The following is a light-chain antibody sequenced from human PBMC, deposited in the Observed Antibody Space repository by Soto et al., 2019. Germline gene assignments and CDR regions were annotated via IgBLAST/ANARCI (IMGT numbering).Light chain of an antibody. Sequence: QSAMTQPRSVSGSPGQSVTISCTGSSSDVSAYQFVSWYQQHPGKAPKLILYDVNQRPSGVPDRFSGSKSGNTASLTISGLQAEDEADYYCNSYTRFSTYVFGTGTKLTVL. CDR2: DVN. V-gene: IGLV2-11*01. CDR3: NSYTRFSTYV. J-gene: IGLJ1*01. CDR1: SSDVSAYQF.